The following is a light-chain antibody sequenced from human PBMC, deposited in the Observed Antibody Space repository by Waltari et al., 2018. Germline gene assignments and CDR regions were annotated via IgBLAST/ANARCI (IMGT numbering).Light chain of an antibody. CDR1: SSDVGGYNF. CDR3: SSYTTSGTWV. V-gene: IGLV2-14*03. J-gene: IGLJ3*02. Sequence: QSALTQPASVSGSPGQSIAISCTGTSSDVGGYNFVSWCQQHPGKAPKLVIYDVSNRPSGVSNRFSGSKSGNTASLTISGLQTEDEADYYCSSYTTSGTWVFGGGTK. CDR2: DVS.